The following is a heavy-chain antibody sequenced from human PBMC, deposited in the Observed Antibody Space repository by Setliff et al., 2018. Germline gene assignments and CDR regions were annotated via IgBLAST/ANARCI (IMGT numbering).Heavy chain of an antibody. CDR2: IYYSGST. CDR1: GASNSSDGYY. Sequence: SETLSLTCSVSGASNSSDGYYWSWIRQYPGKGLEWIGYIYYSGSTYYNPSLKSRVTISLDTSENQFSLELTSVTAADTAVYYCARSRTIAVKGGVFAVWGRGTLVTVSS. V-gene: IGHV4-31*03. CDR3: ARSRTIAVKGGVFAV. D-gene: IGHD6-19*01. J-gene: IGHJ2*01.